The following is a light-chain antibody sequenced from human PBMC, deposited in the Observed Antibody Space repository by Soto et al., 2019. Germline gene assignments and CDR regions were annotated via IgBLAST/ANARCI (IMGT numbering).Light chain of an antibody. V-gene: IGKV3-15*01. CDR3: HQYNKFPWA. CDR2: GAS. CDR1: QSITSSY. Sequence: EIVFTRSPSTLPLYIGDTATXSCRASQSITSSYLAWYQQKPGHAPRLLIYGASTRATGIPARFSGSGSGTEFTLTISSLQSEDFALYYCHQYNKFPWAFGQRTKVDI. J-gene: IGKJ1*01.